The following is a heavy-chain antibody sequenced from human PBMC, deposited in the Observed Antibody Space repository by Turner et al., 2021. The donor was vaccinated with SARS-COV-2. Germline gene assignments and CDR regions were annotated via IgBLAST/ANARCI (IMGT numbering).Heavy chain of an antibody. CDR3: ARDTTK. V-gene: IGHV3-23*03. CDR2: IYSGGST. CDR1: RFTFSSYA. J-gene: IGHJ4*02. Sequence: EVQLLESGGGLVQPGGSLRLSCAASRFTFSSYAMSWVRQAPGKGLEWVSVIYSGGSTYYADSVKGRFTISRDNSKNTLYLQMNSLRAEDTAVYYCARDTTKWGQGTLVTVSS. D-gene: IGHD1-26*01.